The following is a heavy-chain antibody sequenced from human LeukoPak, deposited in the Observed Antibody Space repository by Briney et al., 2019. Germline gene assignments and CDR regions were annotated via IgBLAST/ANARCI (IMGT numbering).Heavy chain of an antibody. CDR1: GFTFDDYA. D-gene: IGHD6-19*01. J-gene: IGHJ4*02. V-gene: IGHV3-9*03. Sequence: GGSLRLSCAASGFTFDDYAMHWVRQAPGKGLEWVSGISWNSGSIGYADSVKGRFTISRDNAKNSLYLQMNSLRAEDMALYYCAKAHLSRGWYGYFDYWGQGTLVTVSS. CDR3: AKAHLSRGWYGYFDY. CDR2: ISWNSGSI.